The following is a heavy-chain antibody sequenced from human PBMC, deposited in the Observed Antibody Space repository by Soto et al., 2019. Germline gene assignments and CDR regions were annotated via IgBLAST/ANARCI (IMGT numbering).Heavy chain of an antibody. V-gene: IGHV3-53*01. J-gene: IGHJ5*02. CDR3: ARSSYSSSWYRWFDP. Sequence: GGSLRLSCAASGFSFGSYAVHWVRQAPGKGLEWVSVIYSGGSTYYADSVKGRFTISRDNSKNTLYLQMNSLRAEDTAVYYCARSSYSSSWYRWFDPWGQGTLVTVSS. D-gene: IGHD6-13*01. CDR2: IYSGGST. CDR1: GFSFGSYA.